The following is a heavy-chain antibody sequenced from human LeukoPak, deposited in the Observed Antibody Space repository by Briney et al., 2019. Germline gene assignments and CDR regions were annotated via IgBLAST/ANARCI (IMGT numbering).Heavy chain of an antibody. J-gene: IGHJ6*03. V-gene: IGHV3-74*01. CDR1: GFTFSSYW. D-gene: IGHD6-19*01. CDR3: AKGSKAVLFTRDYNMDV. CDR2: INDDGRST. Sequence: GGSLRLSCAASGFTFSSYWMHWVRQAPGKGLVGVSRINDDGRSTSYADSVKGRFTISRDNAKNSLYLQMNSLRAEDTAVYYCAKGSKAVLFTRDYNMDVWGKGTTVTISS.